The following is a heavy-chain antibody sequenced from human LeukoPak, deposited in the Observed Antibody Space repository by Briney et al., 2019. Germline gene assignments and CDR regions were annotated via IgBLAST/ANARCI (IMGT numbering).Heavy chain of an antibody. CDR3: ARPIRIAAAGYWFDP. V-gene: IGHV4-39*07. Sequence: SETLSLTCTVSGGSITSSTYYWGWIRQPPGKGLEWIGSIYYSGKTYYNPSLKSRVTISVDTANNKFSLRLTSVTAADTAVYYCARPIRIAAAGYWFDPWGQGTLVTVSS. CDR2: IYYSGKT. J-gene: IGHJ5*02. D-gene: IGHD6-13*01. CDR1: GGSITSSTYY.